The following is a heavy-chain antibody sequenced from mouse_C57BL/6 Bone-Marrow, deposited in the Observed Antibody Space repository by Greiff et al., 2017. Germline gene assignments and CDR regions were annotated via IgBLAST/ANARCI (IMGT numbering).Heavy chain of an antibody. J-gene: IGHJ3*01. CDR1: GYTFTSYW. Sequence: QVHVKQSGAELAKPGASVKLSCKASGYTFTSYWMHWVKQRPGQGLEWIGYINPSSGYTKYNQKFKDKATLTADKSSSTAYMQLSSLTYEDSAVYYCARSPLYYYGSSYALAWFAYWGQGTLVTVSA. V-gene: IGHV1-7*01. CDR3: ARSPLYYYGSSYALAWFAY. CDR2: INPSSGYT. D-gene: IGHD1-1*01.